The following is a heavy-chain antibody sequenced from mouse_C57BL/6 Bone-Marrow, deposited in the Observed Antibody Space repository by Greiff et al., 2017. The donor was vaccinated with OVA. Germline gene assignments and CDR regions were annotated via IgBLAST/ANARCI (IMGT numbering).Heavy chain of an antibody. Sequence: EVQLQESGAELVKPGASVKLSCTASGFNITDYYMHWVKQRTEQGLEWIGRIDPEDGETKYDPKFQGKATITADTSSNTAYLQLSSLTSEDTAVDYCARSNYAWFAYWGQGTLVTVSA. D-gene: IGHD2-5*01. J-gene: IGHJ3*01. CDR2: IDPEDGET. CDR3: ARSNYAWFAY. V-gene: IGHV14-2*01. CDR1: GFNITDYY.